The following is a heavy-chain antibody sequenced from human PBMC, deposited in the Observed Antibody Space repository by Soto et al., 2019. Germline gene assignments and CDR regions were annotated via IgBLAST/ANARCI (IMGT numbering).Heavy chain of an antibody. V-gene: IGHV3-7*01. J-gene: IGHJ6*02. CDR1: GFSFRTFW. Sequence: GSLRLSCATSGFSFRTFWLNWVRQAPGRGLEWVANINQDGTEKYYADSVKGRFTISRDNAKNSLYLQMNSLRDEDTAVYYCARDPDPTIFGVVLYYYGMDVWGQGTTVTVSS. CDR3: ARDPDPTIFGVVLYYYGMDV. D-gene: IGHD3-3*01. CDR2: INQDGTEK.